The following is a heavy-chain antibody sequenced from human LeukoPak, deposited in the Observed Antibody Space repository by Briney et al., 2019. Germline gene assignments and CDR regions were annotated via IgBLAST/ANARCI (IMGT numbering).Heavy chain of an antibody. D-gene: IGHD3-22*01. CDR3: ARECYYDSSGYYYAGWFDP. CDR2: IIPIFGTA. CDR1: GGTFSSYA. J-gene: IGHJ5*02. V-gene: IGHV1-69*01. Sequence: SVKVSCKASGGTFSSYAISWVRQAPGQGLEWMGGIIPIFGTANYAQKFQGRVTITADESTSTAYMELSSLRSEDTAVYYCARECYYDSSGYYYAGWFDPWGQGTLVTVSS.